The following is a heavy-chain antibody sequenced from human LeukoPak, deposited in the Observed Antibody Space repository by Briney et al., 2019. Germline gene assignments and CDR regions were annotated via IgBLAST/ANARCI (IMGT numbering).Heavy chain of an antibody. CDR3: ASAPDSYCSGGSCGY. J-gene: IGHJ4*02. V-gene: IGHV3-7*02. CDR2: IKPDGSEK. Sequence: GGSLRLSCAASGFTFSRYWMSWVRQAPGKGLEWVANIKPDGSEKYYVDSVKGRFTISRDNAKNSLYLQMNSLRAEDTAVYYCASAPDSYCSGGSCGYWGQGTLVTVSS. D-gene: IGHD2-15*01. CDR1: GFTFSRYW.